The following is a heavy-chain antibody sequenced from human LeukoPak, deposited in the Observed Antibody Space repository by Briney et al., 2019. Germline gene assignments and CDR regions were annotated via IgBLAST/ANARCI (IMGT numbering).Heavy chain of an antibody. CDR2: INPNSGGT. Sequence: ASVKVSCKASGYTFTGYYMHWVRQAPGQGLEWMGWINPNSGGTNYAQKFQGRVTMTRDTSISTAYMELSRLRSDDTAVYYCARDRYQMIVVVSRRYYFDYWGQGTLVTVSS. D-gene: IGHD3-22*01. J-gene: IGHJ4*02. V-gene: IGHV1-2*02. CDR3: ARDRYQMIVVVSRRYYFDY. CDR1: GYTFTGYY.